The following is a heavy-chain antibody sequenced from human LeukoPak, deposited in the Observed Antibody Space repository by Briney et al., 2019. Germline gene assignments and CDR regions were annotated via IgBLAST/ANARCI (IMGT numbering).Heavy chain of an antibody. CDR1: GFSVSNYY. V-gene: IGHV3-66*02. CDR3: ARGRAVTQVWVEFDS. CDR2: IRDSGET. D-gene: IGHD3-16*01. Sequence: PGGSLRLSCAGSGFSVSNYYMNWVRQAPGKGLEWVSLIRDSGETFYADSVEGRFTISRDNSKNTVYLQMNRLRVEDTAVYFCARGRAVTQVWVEFDSWGQGTLVTVSS. J-gene: IGHJ5*01.